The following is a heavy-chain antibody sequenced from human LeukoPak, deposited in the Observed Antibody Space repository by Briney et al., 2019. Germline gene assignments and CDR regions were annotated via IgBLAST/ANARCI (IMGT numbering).Heavy chain of an antibody. CDR2: ISYDGSNK. D-gene: IGHD1-26*01. J-gene: IGHJ6*02. Sequence: GRSLRLSCAASGFTFSSYGMHWVRRAPGKGLEWVAVISYDGSNKYYADSVKGRFTISRDNPKNTLYLQMNSLRAEDTAVYYCAKDQRERGMYVWGQGTTVTVSS. CDR3: AKDQRERGMYV. CDR1: GFTFSSYG. V-gene: IGHV3-30*18.